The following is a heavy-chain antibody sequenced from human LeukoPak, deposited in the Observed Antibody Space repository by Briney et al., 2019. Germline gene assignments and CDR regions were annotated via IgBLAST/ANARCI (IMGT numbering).Heavy chain of an antibody. Sequence: GGSLRLSCAASGFSFSSYGVHWARQAPGKGLEWVAFIRYDGSNKYYADSAKGRFTISRDNSKNTLYLQMNSLRAEDTAVYYCAKDGVPSRWFGRNYFDYWGQGTLVTVSS. J-gene: IGHJ4*02. CDR1: GFSFSSYG. CDR2: IRYDGSNK. D-gene: IGHD3-10*01. CDR3: AKDGVPSRWFGRNYFDY. V-gene: IGHV3-30*02.